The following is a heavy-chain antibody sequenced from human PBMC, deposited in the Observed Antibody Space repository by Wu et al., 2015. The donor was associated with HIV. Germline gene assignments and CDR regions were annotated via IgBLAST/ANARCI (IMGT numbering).Heavy chain of an antibody. Sequence: QVQLVQSGLEVKKPGASVKVSCKASGYTFTSYGISWVRQAPGQGLEWMGWINTYNGNTNYAQNLQGRVTVTTDTSTHTAYVELRSLRSDDTAVYYCAREVSSAAFDIWGQGTMVTVSS. V-gene: IGHV1-18*01. J-gene: IGHJ3*02. CDR3: AREVSSAAFDI. CDR2: INTYNGNT. CDR1: GYTFTSYG. D-gene: IGHD6-19*01.